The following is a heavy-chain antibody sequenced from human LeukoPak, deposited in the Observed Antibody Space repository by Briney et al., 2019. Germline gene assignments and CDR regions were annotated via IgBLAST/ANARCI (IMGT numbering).Heavy chain of an antibody. CDR3: TTESITMVRAAPFDY. V-gene: IGHV3-7*04. Sequence: PGGSLRLSCAASGFTFSSYWMSWVRQAPGKGLEWVANIKQDGSEKYYVDSVKGRFTISRDNAKNSLYLQMNSLRAEDTAVYYCTTESITMVRAAPFDYWGQGTLVTVSS. CDR1: GFTFSSYW. D-gene: IGHD3-10*01. CDR2: IKQDGSEK. J-gene: IGHJ4*02.